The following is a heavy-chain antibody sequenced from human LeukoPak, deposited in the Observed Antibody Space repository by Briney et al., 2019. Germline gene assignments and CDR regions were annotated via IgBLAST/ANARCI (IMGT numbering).Heavy chain of an antibody. J-gene: IGHJ5*02. Sequence: PSETLSLTCTVSGGSISSGDYYWSWIRQPPGKGLEWLGYFYYSGSTYYNPSLKSRVTISVDTSKNQFSLKLSSVTAADTAVYYCARPYYYDSRIDPWGQGTLVTVSS. D-gene: IGHD3-22*01. CDR3: ARPYYYDSRIDP. CDR1: GGSISSGDYY. V-gene: IGHV4-30-4*01. CDR2: FYYSGST.